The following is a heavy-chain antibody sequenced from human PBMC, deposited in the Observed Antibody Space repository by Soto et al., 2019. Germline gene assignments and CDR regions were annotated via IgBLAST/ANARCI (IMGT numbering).Heavy chain of an antibody. CDR1: GASISGFY. Sequence: SETLSLPCPVSGASISGFYWSWIRKSAGKGLEWIGRIYATGTTDYNPSLKSRVMMSVDTSKKQFSLKLRSVTAADTAVYYCVRDGTKTLRDWFDPWGQGISVTVSS. CDR3: VRDGTKTLRDWFDP. D-gene: IGHD1-1*01. V-gene: IGHV4-4*07. J-gene: IGHJ5*02. CDR2: IYATGTT.